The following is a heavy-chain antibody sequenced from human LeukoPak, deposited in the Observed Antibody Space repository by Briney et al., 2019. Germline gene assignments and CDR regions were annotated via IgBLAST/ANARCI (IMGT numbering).Heavy chain of an antibody. CDR3: ARRVIESAVISERNWFDP. J-gene: IGHJ5*02. CDR1: GDSISSYF. V-gene: IGHV4-59*08. CDR2: IHYTGRT. D-gene: IGHD3-3*02. Sequence: SETLSLTCTVSGDSISSYFWSWIRQPPGKGLEWIGSIHYTGRTNYNPSLKSRVTISVDTTTKQFSLKLSSVTAADTAVYYCARRVIESAVISERNWFDPWGQGTLVTVSS.